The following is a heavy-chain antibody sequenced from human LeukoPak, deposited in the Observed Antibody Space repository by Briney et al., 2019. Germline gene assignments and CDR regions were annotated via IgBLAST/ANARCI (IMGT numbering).Heavy chain of an antibody. J-gene: IGHJ4*02. D-gene: IGHD3-10*01. CDR3: ASYGFRGSGSYDFDY. CDR2: FDPEDGET. V-gene: IGHV1-24*01. CDR1: GYTLTELS. Sequence: ASVKVSCKVSGYTLTELSMHWVRQAPGKGLEWMGGFDPEDGETIYAQKFQGRVTMTEDTSTDTAYMELSSLRSEDTAVYYCASYGFRGSGSYDFDYRGQGTLVTVSS.